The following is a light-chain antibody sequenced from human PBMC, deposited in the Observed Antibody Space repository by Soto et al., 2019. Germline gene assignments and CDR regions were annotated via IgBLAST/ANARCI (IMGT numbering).Light chain of an antibody. V-gene: IGLV2-14*01. CDR3: FSYTTSSAPYV. J-gene: IGLJ1*01. Sequence: QSALTQPASVSGSPGQSITISCTGTTSDVGGYNYVSWYQQHPGKAPKVMIYEVSNRPSGVSNRFSGSKSGNTASLTISGLQAEDEAAYYCFSYTTSSAPYVFGTGTKVTVL. CDR2: EVS. CDR1: TSDVGGYNY.